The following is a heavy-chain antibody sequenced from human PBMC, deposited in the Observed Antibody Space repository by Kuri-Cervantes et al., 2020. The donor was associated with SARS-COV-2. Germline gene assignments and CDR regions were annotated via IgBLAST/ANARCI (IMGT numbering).Heavy chain of an antibody. Sequence: SVKVSCKASGGTFSSSAFSWVRQAPGQGLEWMGGIIPSLDTANYPQKFQGRVTITADESTNTAYMELSSLRSEDTAVYYCARGTYRLGVVLTLSYYYYCMDVWGKGTTVTVSS. V-gene: IGHV1-69*13. D-gene: IGHD3-3*01. CDR3: ARGTYRLGVVLTLSYYYYCMDV. J-gene: IGHJ6*03. CDR1: GGTFSSSA. CDR2: IIPSLDTA.